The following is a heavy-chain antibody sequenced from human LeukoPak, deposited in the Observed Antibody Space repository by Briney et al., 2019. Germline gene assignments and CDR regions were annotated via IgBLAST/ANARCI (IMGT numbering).Heavy chain of an antibody. D-gene: IGHD3-10*01. V-gene: IGHV4-34*01. J-gene: IGHJ4*02. CDR1: GGSFSGYY. CDR3: ARELWGVADY. CDR2: INHSGST. Sequence: PSETLSLTCAVYGGSFSGYYWSWIRQPPGKGLEWIGEINHSGSTNYNPSLKSRVTISVDTSKNQFSLRLNSVTAADTAVYFCARELWGVADYWGQGTLVTVSS.